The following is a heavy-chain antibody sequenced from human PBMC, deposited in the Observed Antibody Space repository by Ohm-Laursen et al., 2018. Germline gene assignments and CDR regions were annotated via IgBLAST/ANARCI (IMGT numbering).Heavy chain of an antibody. Sequence: SLRLSCAASGFTFSSYAMHWVRQAPGKGLEWVAGISFDGSDKYYAESVKGRFTISRDNSKNTLYLQMNSLRAEDTAVYYCARDRAMIVVVMGFDPWGQGTLVSVSS. CDR1: GFTFSSYA. J-gene: IGHJ5*02. V-gene: IGHV3-33*05. CDR2: ISFDGSDK. CDR3: ARDRAMIVVVMGFDP. D-gene: IGHD3-22*01.